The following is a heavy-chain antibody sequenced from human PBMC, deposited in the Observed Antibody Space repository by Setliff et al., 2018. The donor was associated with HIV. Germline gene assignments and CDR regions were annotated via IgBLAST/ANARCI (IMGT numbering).Heavy chain of an antibody. V-gene: IGHV4-59*11. D-gene: IGHD6-19*01. CDR3: ASTDSSGWYADRSGFDP. J-gene: IGHJ5*02. Sequence: PSETLSLTCTVSGGSISSHYWSWIRQPPGKGLEWIGSIYYSGSTNYNPSLKSRVTISVDTSKNQFSLKLSSVTAADTAVYYCASTDSSGWYADRSGFDPWGQGTLVTV. CDR1: GGSISSHY. CDR2: IYYSGST.